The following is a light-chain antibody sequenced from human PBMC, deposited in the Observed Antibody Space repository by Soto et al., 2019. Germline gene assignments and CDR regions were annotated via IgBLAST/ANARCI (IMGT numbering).Light chain of an antibody. CDR1: QSVSSSY. CDR2: GAA. Sequence: EIVLTQSPGTLSLSPGERATLSCRASQSVSSSYLAWDQQKPGQAPRLLIYGAASRATGIPDRFSGSGSGTDFTLTISRLEPEDFAVYYCQQYGSSFRTFGQGTKLEIK. V-gene: IGKV3-20*01. CDR3: QQYGSSFRT. J-gene: IGKJ2*01.